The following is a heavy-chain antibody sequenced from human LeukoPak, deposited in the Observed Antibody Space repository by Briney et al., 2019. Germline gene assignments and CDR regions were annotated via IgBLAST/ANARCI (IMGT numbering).Heavy chain of an antibody. V-gene: IGHV4-39*01. D-gene: IGHD5-12*01. Sequence: SETLSLTCTVSGGSISSSSCYWGWIRQPPGKGLEWIGSIYYSGSTYYNPSLKSRVTISVDTSKNQFSLKLSSVTAADTAVYYCARHYSGYDLHMDVWGKGTTVTVSS. J-gene: IGHJ6*03. CDR1: GGSISSSSCY. CDR3: ARHYSGYDLHMDV. CDR2: IYYSGST.